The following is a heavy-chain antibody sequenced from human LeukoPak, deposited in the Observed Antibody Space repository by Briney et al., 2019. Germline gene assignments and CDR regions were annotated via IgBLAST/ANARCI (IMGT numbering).Heavy chain of an antibody. D-gene: IGHD6-19*01. V-gene: IGHV1-46*01. Sequence: ASVKVSCKASGYTFPSYYMHWVRQAPGQGLEWMGIINPSGGSTSYAQKFQGRVTMTRDTSTSAVYMELSSLRSEDTAVYYCARDNKSGYSSGWTFDYWGQGTLVTASS. CDR2: INPSGGST. CDR1: GYTFPSYY. CDR3: ARDNKSGYSSGWTFDY. J-gene: IGHJ4*02.